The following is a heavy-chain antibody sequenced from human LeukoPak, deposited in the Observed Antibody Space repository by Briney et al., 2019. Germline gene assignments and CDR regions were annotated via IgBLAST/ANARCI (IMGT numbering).Heavy chain of an antibody. CDR1: GGPISSGSYY. J-gene: IGHJ6*03. CDR2: IYTSGST. Sequence: SETLSLTCTVSGGPISSGSYYWSWIRQPAGKGLEWIGRIYTSGSTNYNPSLKSRVTISVDTSKNQFSLKLSSVTAADTAVYYCARAKAVAGTWDYYYYMDVWGKGTTVTISS. D-gene: IGHD6-19*01. CDR3: ARAKAVAGTWDYYYYMDV. V-gene: IGHV4-61*02.